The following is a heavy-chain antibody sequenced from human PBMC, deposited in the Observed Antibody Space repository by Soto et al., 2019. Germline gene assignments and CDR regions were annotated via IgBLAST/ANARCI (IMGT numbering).Heavy chain of an antibody. V-gene: IGHV1-18*01. CDR2: ISTYNGNT. CDR3: ASRSGTYPYYFDY. J-gene: IGHJ4*02. Sequence: HVQLVQSGTEVKKPGASVKVSCKVSGYTFTSYGMSWMRQAPGQGLEWMGWISTYNGNTNYAQNLKGRVSMTTDTSTSTAYMELRSLRSDDTAVYYCASRSGTYPYYFDYWGQGTLVTVSS. D-gene: IGHD1-26*01. CDR1: GYTFTSYG.